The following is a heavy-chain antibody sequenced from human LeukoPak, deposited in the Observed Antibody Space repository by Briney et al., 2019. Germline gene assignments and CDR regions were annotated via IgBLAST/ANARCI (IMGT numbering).Heavy chain of an antibody. V-gene: IGHV3-74*01. Sequence: GGSLRLSCAASGFTSGSYWMHWVRQAPGKGPEWVSRIDDDGTDTHYAVSVKGRFTISRDNAKNTLYLQMNSLRVEDTAVYYCASDDYSSSSGWGQGTLVTVSS. J-gene: IGHJ4*02. CDR3: ASDDYSSSSG. CDR2: IDDDGTDT. CDR1: GFTSGSYW. D-gene: IGHD6-6*01.